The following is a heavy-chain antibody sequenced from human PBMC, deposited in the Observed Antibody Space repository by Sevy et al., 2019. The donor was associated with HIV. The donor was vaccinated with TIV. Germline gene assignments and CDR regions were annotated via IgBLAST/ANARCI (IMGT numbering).Heavy chain of an antibody. Sequence: ASVKVSCKASGYTFTGYYMHWVRQAPGQGLEWMGWINPNSGGTNYAQKFQGRVTMTRDTSISTAYMKLSRLRSDDTAVYYCARALIRYSSGTNWFDPWGQGTLVTVSS. CDR3: ARALIRYSSGTNWFDP. V-gene: IGHV1-2*02. D-gene: IGHD6-19*01. J-gene: IGHJ5*02. CDR2: INPNSGGT. CDR1: GYTFTGYY.